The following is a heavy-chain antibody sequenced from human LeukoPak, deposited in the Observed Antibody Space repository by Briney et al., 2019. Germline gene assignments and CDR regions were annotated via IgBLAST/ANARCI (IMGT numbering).Heavy chain of an antibody. CDR2: MNPNSGNT. Sequence: ASVKVSCKASGYTFTGYYMHWVRQATGQGLEWMGWMNPNSGNTGYAQKFQGRVTITRNTSISTAYMELSSLRSEDTAVYYCARGPGYSYGYFYYYYYYMDVWGKGTTVTVSS. V-gene: IGHV1-8*03. J-gene: IGHJ6*03. D-gene: IGHD5-18*01. CDR3: ARGPGYSYGYFYYYYYYMDV. CDR1: GYTFTGYY.